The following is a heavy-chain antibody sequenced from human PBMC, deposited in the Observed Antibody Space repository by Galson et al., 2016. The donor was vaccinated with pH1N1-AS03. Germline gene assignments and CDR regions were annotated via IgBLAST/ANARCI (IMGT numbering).Heavy chain of an antibody. CDR1: SGSISSYS. J-gene: IGHJ4*02. Sequence: TLSLTCTVSSGSISSYSWNWIRQPPGKGLEWIGSIYSIGGTNYNPSLESRITVSVGTSKNQFSLKLRSVTAADTAVYYCARATAVGPPYFDYWGQGAVATVSS. CDR3: ARATAVGPPYFDY. CDR2: IYSIGGT. D-gene: IGHD6-13*01. V-gene: IGHV4-59*01.